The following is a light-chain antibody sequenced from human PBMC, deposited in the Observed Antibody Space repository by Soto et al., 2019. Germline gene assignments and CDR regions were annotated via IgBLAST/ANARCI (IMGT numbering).Light chain of an antibody. CDR1: QSVTTY. V-gene: IGKV3-11*01. CDR2: DAS. Sequence: DTVLTQSPATLSLSPGERATLSCRASQSVTTYLAWYQQKPGQAPRLLIYDASTRATGIPARFSGSGSGTDFTLTISSLEPEDFAVYYCQQRSNWPPLTFGGGTKVDIK. J-gene: IGKJ4*01. CDR3: QQRSNWPPLT.